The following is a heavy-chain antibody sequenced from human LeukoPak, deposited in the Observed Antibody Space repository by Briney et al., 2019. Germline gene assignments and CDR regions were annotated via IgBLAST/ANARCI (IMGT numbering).Heavy chain of an antibody. D-gene: IGHD3-16*01. CDR2: ISGSGGST. J-gene: IGHJ4*02. V-gene: IGHV3-23*01. Sequence: GGSLRLSCAASGFTFSSYAVSWVRHAPGKGLEWVSAISGSGGSTYYADSVKGRFTISRDNSKSTLCLQMNSLKAEDTAVYYCASNWAYDYVVQSYWGQGTLVTVSS. CDR1: GFTFSSYA. CDR3: ASNWAYDYVVQSY.